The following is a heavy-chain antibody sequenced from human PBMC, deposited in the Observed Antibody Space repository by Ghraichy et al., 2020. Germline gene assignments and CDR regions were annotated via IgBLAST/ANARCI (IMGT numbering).Heavy chain of an antibody. J-gene: IGHJ6*02. D-gene: IGHD2-15*01. CDR3: ARDRRRGYCSGGSCYFNGMDV. CDR1: GGSVSRGSYY. V-gene: IGHV4-61*01. Sequence: TLSLTCTVSGGSVSRGSYYWSWIRQPPGKGLEWIGYIYYSGSTNYNPSLKSRVTISVDTSKNQFSLKLSSVTAADTAVYYCARDRRRGYCSGGSCYFNGMDVWGQGTTVTVSS. CDR2: IYYSGST.